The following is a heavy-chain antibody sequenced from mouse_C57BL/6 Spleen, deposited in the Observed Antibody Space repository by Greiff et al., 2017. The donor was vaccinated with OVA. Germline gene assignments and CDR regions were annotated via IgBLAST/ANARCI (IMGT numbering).Heavy chain of an antibody. CDR1: GYTFTSYW. Sequence: QVQLQQPGAELVKPGASVKLSCKASGYTFTSYWMHWVKQRPGPGLEWIGMIHPNSGSTNYNEKFKSKATLTVDKSSSTAYMQLSSLTSEDSAVYYCARGYYDDGVGGWGQGTTLTVSS. D-gene: IGHD2-4*01. J-gene: IGHJ2*01. CDR3: ARGYYDDGVGG. CDR2: IHPNSGST. V-gene: IGHV1-64*01.